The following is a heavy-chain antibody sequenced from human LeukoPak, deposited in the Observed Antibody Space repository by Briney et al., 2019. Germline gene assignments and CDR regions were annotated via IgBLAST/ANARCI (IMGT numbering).Heavy chain of an antibody. CDR2: IRYDGSNK. J-gene: IGHJ4*02. CDR1: GFTFSNYG. CDR3: AKGGDDSIDY. D-gene: IGHD3-10*01. V-gene: IGHV3-30*02. Sequence: GGSLRLSCAASGFTFSNYGMHWVRQAPGKGMEWVTFIRYDGSNKYYADSVKGRFTISRDNSKNTLYLQMNSLRAEETAVYYCAKGGDDSIDYWGQGTLVTVSS.